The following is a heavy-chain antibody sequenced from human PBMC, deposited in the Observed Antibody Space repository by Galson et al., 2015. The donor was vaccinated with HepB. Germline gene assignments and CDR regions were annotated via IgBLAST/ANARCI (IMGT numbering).Heavy chain of an antibody. CDR1: GFTFSSYN. V-gene: IGHV3-48*03. CDR2: ISSSSDTV. J-gene: IGHJ6*02. D-gene: IGHD3-10*01. Sequence: SLRLSCAASGFTFSSYNMNWVRQAPGKGLEWVSYISSSSDTVHYRDSVKGRFTISRDNARDSLYLRMNSLRAEDAAVYYCARDRGGSGNHLSYYYDMDVWGRGTTVTVSS. CDR3: ARDRGGSGNHLSYYYDMDV.